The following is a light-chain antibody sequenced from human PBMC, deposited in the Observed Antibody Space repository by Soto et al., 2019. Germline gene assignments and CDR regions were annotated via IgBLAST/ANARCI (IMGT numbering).Light chain of an antibody. V-gene: IGKV1-17*03. Sequence: DIQMTQSPSAMSASVGGRVTITCRASQGISNYLAWFQQKPGKVPKRLIYAVSSLLSGVPSSFSGSGSGTEFTLTINSLQPEDFATYYCLQHNSDLPGYTFGQGTKLEIK. CDR1: QGISNY. CDR3: LQHNSDLPGYT. CDR2: AVS. J-gene: IGKJ2*01.